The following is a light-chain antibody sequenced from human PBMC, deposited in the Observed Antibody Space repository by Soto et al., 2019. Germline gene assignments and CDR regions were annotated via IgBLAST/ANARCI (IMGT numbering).Light chain of an antibody. Sequence: QSVLTQPASVSGSPGQSITISCTGTSSDVGGYNYVSWYQLHPGKAPKLMIYEVTTRPSGISSRFSGSKSGNTASLTISGLQAEDEADYYCSSYTSSSSVVFGGGTKLTVL. CDR2: EVT. CDR3: SSYTSSSSVV. J-gene: IGLJ2*01. CDR1: SSDVGGYNY. V-gene: IGLV2-14*01.